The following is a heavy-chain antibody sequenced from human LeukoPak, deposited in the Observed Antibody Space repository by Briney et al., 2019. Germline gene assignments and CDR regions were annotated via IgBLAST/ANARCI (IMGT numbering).Heavy chain of an antibody. CDR1: GFTVSSNY. V-gene: IGHV3-66*01. J-gene: IGHJ4*02. D-gene: IGHD3-22*01. Sequence: GGSLRLSCAPSGFTVSSNYMSWVRQPAGEGLEWVSVIYSGGSTSYADSVKGRFTISRDNSKNTLYLQMNSLRAEDTAVYYCARDLGDYYDYWGQGTLVTVSS. CDR2: IYSGGST. CDR3: ARDLGDYYDY.